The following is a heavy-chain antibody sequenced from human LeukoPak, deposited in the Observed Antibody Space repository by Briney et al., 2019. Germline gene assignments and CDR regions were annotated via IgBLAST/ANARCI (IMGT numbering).Heavy chain of an antibody. CDR2: INHSGST. CDR1: GGSFGGYY. D-gene: IGHD3-16*01. Sequence: SETLSLTCAVYGGSFGGYYWNRIRQPPGKGLEWIGEINHSGSTNHNPSLKSRVTISVDTSKNQFSLKLSSVTAADTAVYYCARVAGYTDYVWVDYWGQGTLVTVSS. CDR3: ARVAGYTDYVWVDY. J-gene: IGHJ4*02. V-gene: IGHV4-34*01.